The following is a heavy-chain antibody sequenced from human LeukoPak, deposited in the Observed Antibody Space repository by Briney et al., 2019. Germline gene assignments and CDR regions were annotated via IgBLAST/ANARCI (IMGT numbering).Heavy chain of an antibody. J-gene: IGHJ4*02. CDR1: GYSISSGYY. V-gene: IGHV4-38-2*01. CDR2: IYHSGST. Sequence: SETLSLTCVVSGYSISSGYYWGWIRQPPGKGLEWIGSIYHSGSTYYNPSLKSRVTISVDTSKNQFSLKLSSVTAADTAVYYCASFVVTHFDYWGQGTLVTSST. CDR3: ASFVVTHFDY. D-gene: IGHD2-21*01.